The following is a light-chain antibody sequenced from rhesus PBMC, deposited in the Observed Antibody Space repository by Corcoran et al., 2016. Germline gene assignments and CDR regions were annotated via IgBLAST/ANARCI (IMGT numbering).Light chain of an antibody. V-gene: IGKV1-22*01. CDR3: LQYSSSPLT. CDR2: KAS. Sequence: DIQMTQSPSSLSASVGDTVTITCRASQSISSWLDWYQQKPGKAPKLLIYKASSLQSGVTSRFSGSGSGTDFTLTISSLQPEDFATYYCLQYSSSPLTFGGGTKVEIK. J-gene: IGKJ4*01. CDR1: QSISSW.